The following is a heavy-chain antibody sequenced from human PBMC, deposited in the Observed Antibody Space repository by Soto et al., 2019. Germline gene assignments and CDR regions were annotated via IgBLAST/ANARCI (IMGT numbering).Heavy chain of an antibody. CDR1: DDSINSDKYY. D-gene: IGHD3-9*01. CDR2: IYYRGNA. V-gene: IGHV4-39*01. CDR3: GRLEGLATISYFFDF. Sequence: QLQLQESGPGLVKPSETLSLTCSVSDDSINSDKYYWGWIRQAPGKGLEWIGSIYYRGNAYDNPSLQTRVTIPLDKSRSQFSLKLNSVPAADSAVYFCGRLEGLATISYFFDFWGPGALVTVSS. J-gene: IGHJ4*02.